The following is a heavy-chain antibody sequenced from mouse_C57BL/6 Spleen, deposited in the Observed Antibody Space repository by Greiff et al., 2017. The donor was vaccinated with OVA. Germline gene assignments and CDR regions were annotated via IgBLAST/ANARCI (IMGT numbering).Heavy chain of an antibody. CDR1: GFSLTSYG. V-gene: IGHV2-2*01. Sequence: VQRVESGPGLVQPSQSLSITCTVSGFSLTSYGVHWVRQSPGKGLEWLGVIWSGGSTDYNAAFISRLSISKDNSKSQVFFKMNSLQADDTAIYDCARGGDVRDYYAMDYWGQGTSVTVSS. CDR3: ARGGDVRDYYAMDY. J-gene: IGHJ4*01. CDR2: IWSGGST. D-gene: IGHD3-3*01.